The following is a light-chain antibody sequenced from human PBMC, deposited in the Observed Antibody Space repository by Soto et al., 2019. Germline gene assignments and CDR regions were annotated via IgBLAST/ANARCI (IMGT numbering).Light chain of an antibody. CDR1: QGIRDS. CDR2: AAS. Sequence: DIQMTQSPSSLSASVGDRVTITCRASQGIRDSLCWYQQKPGKAPKRLIYAASSLQSGVPSRFSGSGSGTEFTLTISSLQPEDFATYYCLQHNSYPQPFGQGTKVEIK. V-gene: IGKV1-17*01. CDR3: LQHNSYPQP. J-gene: IGKJ1*01.